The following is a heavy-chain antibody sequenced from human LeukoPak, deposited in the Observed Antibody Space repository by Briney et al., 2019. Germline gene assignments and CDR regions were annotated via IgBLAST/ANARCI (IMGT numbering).Heavy chain of an antibody. CDR3: GRGLRYTDY. V-gene: IGHV4-38-2*01. CDR2: IYYSGST. D-gene: IGHD3-9*01. J-gene: IGHJ4*02. CDR1: GFTFSDYY. Sequence: GSLRLSCAASGFTFSDYYMSWIRQPPGKGLEWIGSIYYSGSTYYNPSLKSRVSISVDTSKNQFSLKLSSVTAADTAVYYCGRGLRYTDYWGQGTLVTVSS.